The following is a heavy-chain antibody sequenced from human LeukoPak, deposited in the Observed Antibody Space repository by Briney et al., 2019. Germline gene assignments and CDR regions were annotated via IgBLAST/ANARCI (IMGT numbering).Heavy chain of an antibody. Sequence: GGSLRLSCAASGFTFTTAWMNWVRQAPGKGLEWVGRIKSIGSGGAADYSAPVKGRFTISRDDSKHTFYLQMNSLSTEDTAVYYCTIVLTGTPVEPIIDFWGQGTLVTVSS. CDR3: TIVLTGTPVEPIIDF. D-gene: IGHD1-14*01. V-gene: IGHV3-15*01. J-gene: IGHJ4*02. CDR2: IKSIGSGGAA. CDR1: GFTFTTAW.